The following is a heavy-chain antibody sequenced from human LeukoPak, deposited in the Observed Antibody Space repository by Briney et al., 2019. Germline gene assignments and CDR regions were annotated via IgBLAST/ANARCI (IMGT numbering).Heavy chain of an antibody. CDR3: ARARTGSYYSTFEH. D-gene: IGHD1-26*01. J-gene: IGHJ1*01. V-gene: IGHV3-30*04. CDR2: ISYDETNY. CDR1: GFTFSSYA. Sequence: GGSLRLSCTASGFTFSSYAMHWVRQAPGKGLEWVAVISYDETNYYYAESVKGRFSISRDDSKNTLVLQMNSMTTEDTGVYYCARARTGSYYSTFEHWGPGTLVSVSS.